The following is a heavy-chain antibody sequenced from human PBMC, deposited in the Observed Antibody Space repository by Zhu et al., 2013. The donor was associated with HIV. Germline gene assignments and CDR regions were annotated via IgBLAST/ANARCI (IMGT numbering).Heavy chain of an antibody. V-gene: IGHV1-8*01. CDR1: GYTFASYD. CDR2: MNPKSGNT. J-gene: IGHJ5*02. CDR3: SRVRSLKGXPPRGLDP. Sequence: QVQLVQSGAEVKRPGASVKVSCKASGYTFASYDIAWVRQATGEGLEWMGWMNPKSGNTGFTQKFQGRVTMTGNTSISTAYMELTGLISEDTATYYCSRVRSLKGXPPRGLDPWGQGTPSPSPQ. D-gene: IGHD3-10*01.